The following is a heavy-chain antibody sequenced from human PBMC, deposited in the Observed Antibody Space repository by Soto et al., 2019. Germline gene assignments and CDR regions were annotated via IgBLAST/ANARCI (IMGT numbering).Heavy chain of an antibody. J-gene: IGHJ4*02. V-gene: IGHV3-30-3*01. Sequence: PGGSLRLPCAASGVTFSSYAMHWIRQAPGKGLEWVAVISYDGSNKYYADSVKGRFTISRDNSKNTLYLQMNSLRAEDTAVYYCARDYPPDSSGYYIFDYWGQGTLVTVSS. CDR2: ISYDGSNK. CDR3: ARDYPPDSSGYYIFDY. D-gene: IGHD3-22*01. CDR1: GVTFSSYA.